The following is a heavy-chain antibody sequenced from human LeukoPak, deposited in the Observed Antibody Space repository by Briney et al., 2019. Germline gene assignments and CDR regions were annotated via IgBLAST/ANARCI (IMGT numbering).Heavy chain of an antibody. CDR1: GGTFSSYT. Sequence: GASVKVSCKASGGTFSSYTISWVRQAPGQGLEWMGRIIPILGIANYAQKFQGRVTITADKSTSTAYMELSSLRSEDTAVCYCARDSSPEGFDYWGQGTLVTVSS. J-gene: IGHJ4*02. CDR3: ARDSSPEGFDY. D-gene: IGHD6-13*01. CDR2: IIPILGIA. V-gene: IGHV1-69*04.